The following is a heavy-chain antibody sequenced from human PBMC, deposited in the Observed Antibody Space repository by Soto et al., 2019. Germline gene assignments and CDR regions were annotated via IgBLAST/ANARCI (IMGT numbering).Heavy chain of an antibody. D-gene: IGHD5-12*01. CDR1: GGSISSYY. CDR3: ARAKRWLWVDY. V-gene: IGHV4-59*01. Sequence: SETLSLTCTVSGGSISSYYWSWIRQPPGKGLEWIGYIYYSGSTNYNPSLKSRVTISVDTSKNQFSLKLSSVTAADTAVYYCARAKRWLWVDYWGQGTLVTVSS. CDR2: IYYSGST. J-gene: IGHJ4*02.